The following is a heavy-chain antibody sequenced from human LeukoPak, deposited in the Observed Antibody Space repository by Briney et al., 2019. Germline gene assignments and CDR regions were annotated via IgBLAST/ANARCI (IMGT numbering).Heavy chain of an antibody. D-gene: IGHD6-19*01. J-gene: IGHJ4*02. CDR2: LYHSGTT. V-gene: IGHV4-59*01. CDR3: ATTQRWLAFDY. CDR1: GASLNTFH. Sequence: SETLSLTCTFSGASLNTFHWSWIRQPPGKGLEWIGSLYHSGTTNYNPSLQPRVTTSVDASKNEFSLRLNSVTAADTAIYYCATTQRWLAFDYWGQGILVTVSS.